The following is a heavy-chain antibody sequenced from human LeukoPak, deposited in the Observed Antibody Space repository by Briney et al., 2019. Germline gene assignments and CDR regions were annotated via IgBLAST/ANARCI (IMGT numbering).Heavy chain of an antibody. V-gene: IGHV1-18*01. J-gene: IGHJ6*03. CDR2: ISAYNGNT. CDR1: GYTFTSYG. CDR3: ARDPQRNYYYYMDV. Sequence: ASVKVSCKASGYTFTSYGISWVRQAPGQGLEWIGWISAYNGNTNYAQKLQGRVTMTTDTSTSAAYMELRSLRSDDTAVYYCARDPQRNYYYYMDVWGKGTTVTVSS.